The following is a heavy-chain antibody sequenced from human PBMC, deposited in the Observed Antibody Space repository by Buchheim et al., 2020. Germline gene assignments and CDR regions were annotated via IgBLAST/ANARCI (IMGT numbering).Heavy chain of an antibody. D-gene: IGHD4-17*01. Sequence: QVQLVESEGGVVQPGRSLRLSCAASGFTFSSYGMHWVRQAPGKGLEWVAVISYDGSNKYYADSVKGRFTISRDNSKNTLYLQMNSLRAEDTAVYYCAKENDYGDYKDWGQGTL. V-gene: IGHV3-30*18. CDR1: GFTFSSYG. CDR3: AKENDYGDYKD. CDR2: ISYDGSNK. J-gene: IGHJ4*02.